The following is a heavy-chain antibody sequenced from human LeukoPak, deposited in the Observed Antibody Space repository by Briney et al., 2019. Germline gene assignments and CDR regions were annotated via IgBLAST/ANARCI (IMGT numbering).Heavy chain of an antibody. CDR3: ARTGTAARSFDY. D-gene: IGHD6-6*01. V-gene: IGHV4-39*01. Sequence: PSETLSLTCTVSGGSISSSSYYWGWIRQPPGKGLEWIGRIYYSGSTYYNPPLKSRVTISVDTSKNQFSLKLSSVTAADTAVYYCARTGTAARSFDYWGQGTLVTVSS. CDR2: IYYSGST. J-gene: IGHJ4*02. CDR1: GGSISSSSYY.